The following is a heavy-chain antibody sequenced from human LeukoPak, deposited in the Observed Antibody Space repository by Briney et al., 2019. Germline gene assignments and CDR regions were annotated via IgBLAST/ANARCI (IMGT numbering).Heavy chain of an antibody. D-gene: IGHD2-2*01. Sequence: ASVKVSYKACGYTFTICGISWVGQAPGQGREGMGWISAYNGNTNYAQKLQGRVTMTTDTSTSTAYMELRSLRSDDTAVYYCARNFGPEYAPVDYWGQGTLVTVSS. V-gene: IGHV1-18*01. CDR1: GYTFTICG. CDR2: ISAYNGNT. CDR3: ARNFGPEYAPVDY. J-gene: IGHJ4*02.